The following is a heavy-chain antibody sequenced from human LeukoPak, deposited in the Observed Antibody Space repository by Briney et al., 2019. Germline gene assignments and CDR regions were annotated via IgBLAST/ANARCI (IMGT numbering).Heavy chain of an antibody. CDR1: GGSISDYY. CDR2: IRSSRSA. V-gene: IGHV4-59*08. Sequence: PSETLSLTCTVSGGSISDYYWSWIRQPPGKGLEWIGYIRSSRSANYKPSLKSRVTISVDTSKNQCSLKVSSVTAADTAKYYCARNSYYYQTHDAWGQGTLVT. CDR3: ARNSYYYQTHDA. D-gene: IGHD3-10*01. J-gene: IGHJ5*02.